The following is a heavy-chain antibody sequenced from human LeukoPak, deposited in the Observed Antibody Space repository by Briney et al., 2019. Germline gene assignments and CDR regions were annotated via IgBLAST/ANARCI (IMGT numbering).Heavy chain of an antibody. CDR2: ISSSGGST. CDR1: GFSFSNYG. Sequence: GGSLRLSCAASGFSFSNYGMSWVRQAPGKGLERVSGISSSGGSTYYADSVKGRFTISRDNSKNTLYLQMNSLRAEDTAVYYCAKDKQQLANFDYWGQGTLVTVSS. D-gene: IGHD6-13*01. CDR3: AKDKQQLANFDY. J-gene: IGHJ4*02. V-gene: IGHV3-23*01.